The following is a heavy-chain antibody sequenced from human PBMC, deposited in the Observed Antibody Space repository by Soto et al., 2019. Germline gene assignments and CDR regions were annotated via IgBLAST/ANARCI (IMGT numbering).Heavy chain of an antibody. V-gene: IGHV4-59*08. J-gene: IGHJ6*03. CDR1: GGSISGHY. D-gene: IGHD3-16*01. Sequence: QVQLQESGPGLVKPSETLSLSCSVSGGSISGHYWSWVRQTPGKGLEWIGYMYYSGSTNYNPSLKSRVTISVDTSKNHFSLRLTSVTAADTAVYYCARGPYDYLIWNYYYMDVWGKGTTVTVSS. CDR2: MYYSGST. CDR3: ARGPYDYLIWNYYYMDV.